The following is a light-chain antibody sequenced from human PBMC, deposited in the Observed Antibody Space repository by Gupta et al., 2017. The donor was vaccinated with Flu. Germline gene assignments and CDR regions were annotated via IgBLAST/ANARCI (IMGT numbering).Light chain of an antibody. Sequence: DIPMTQSPSTLSASVGDRVTITCRVSQNINSWLAWHQQKPGKAPTLLIYKASILDSGVPPRFSGSGSGTEFTLTISRLQPEDFETYYCQQYSNSPSTFGEGTKVEI. J-gene: IGKJ4*01. CDR1: QNINSW. V-gene: IGKV1-5*03. CDR3: QQYSNSPST. CDR2: KAS.